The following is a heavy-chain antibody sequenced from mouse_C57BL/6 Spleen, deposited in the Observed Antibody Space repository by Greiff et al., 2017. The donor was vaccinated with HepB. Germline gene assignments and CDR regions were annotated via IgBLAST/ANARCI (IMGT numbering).Heavy chain of an antibody. Sequence: VQLQQSGAELVKPGASVKISCKASGYAFSSYWMNWVKQRPGKGLEWIGQIYPGDGDTNYNGKFKGKATLTADKSSSTAYMQLSSLTSEDSAVYFCARCSSYERGYFDVWGTGTTVTVSS. D-gene: IGHD1-1*01. V-gene: IGHV1-80*01. CDR1: GYAFSSYW. J-gene: IGHJ1*03. CDR3: ARCSSYERGYFDV. CDR2: IYPGDGDT.